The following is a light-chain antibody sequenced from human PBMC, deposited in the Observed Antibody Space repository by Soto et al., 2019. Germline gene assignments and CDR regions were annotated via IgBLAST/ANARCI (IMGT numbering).Light chain of an antibody. V-gene: IGKV3-20*01. CDR2: GAS. CDR1: QTITTSQ. Sequence: EIVLTQSPGTLSLSPGERATLFRRASQTITTSQLAWYQQKPGQAPRVLIFGASNRATGIPDRFSGSGSGTDFTLTISRLEPEDFAIYYCQQYAGSPRTFGQGTTVEVK. J-gene: IGKJ1*01. CDR3: QQYAGSPRT.